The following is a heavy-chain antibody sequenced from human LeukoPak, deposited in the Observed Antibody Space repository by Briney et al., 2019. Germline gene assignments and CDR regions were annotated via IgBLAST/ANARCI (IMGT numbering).Heavy chain of an antibody. CDR3: ARDYYDSSGYYYGGWFDP. CDR2: INPNSGGT. Sequence: GASVKVSCKASGYTFTGYYMHWVRQAPGQELEWMGRINPNSGGTNYAQKFQGRVTMTRDTSISTAYMELSRLRSDDTAVYYCARDYYDSSGYYYGGWFDPWGQGTLVTVSS. J-gene: IGHJ5*02. CDR1: GYTFTGYY. D-gene: IGHD3-22*01. V-gene: IGHV1-2*06.